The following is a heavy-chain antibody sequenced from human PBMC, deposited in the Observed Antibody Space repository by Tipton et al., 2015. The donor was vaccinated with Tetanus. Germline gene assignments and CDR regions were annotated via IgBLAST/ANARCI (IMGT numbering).Heavy chain of an antibody. V-gene: IGHV4-34*01. D-gene: IGHD3-10*01. CDR3: ARGPMVRGVTRFDY. CDR2: INHSGST. CDR1: GGSFSGYY. J-gene: IGHJ4*02. Sequence: LRLSCAVYGGSFSGYYWSWIRQPPGKGLEWIGEINHSGSTNYNPSLKSRVTISVDTSKNQFSLKVSSVTAADTAVYYCARGPMVRGVTRFDYWGQGTLVTVSS.